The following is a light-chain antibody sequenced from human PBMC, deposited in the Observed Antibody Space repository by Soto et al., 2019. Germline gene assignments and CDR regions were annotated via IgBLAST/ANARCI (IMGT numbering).Light chain of an antibody. CDR2: ANN. J-gene: IGLJ3*02. CDR1: SSNIGAGYD. Sequence: QSVLTQPPSVSGAPGQRVTISCTGSSSNIGAGYDVHWYQHLPGTAPKLLIYANNNRPSGVPGRFSGSKSGTSASLAITGLQPEFEADYYCQFYDSSVSGLQGVFGGGTKLTVL. V-gene: IGLV1-40*01. CDR3: QFYDSSVSGLQGV.